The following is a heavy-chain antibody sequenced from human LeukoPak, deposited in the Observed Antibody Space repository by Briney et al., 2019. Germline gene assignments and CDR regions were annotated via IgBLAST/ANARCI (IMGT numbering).Heavy chain of an antibody. Sequence: SVKVSCKASGDTFSRKAFSWVRQAPGQGLELMGRITPIVGIPNYTPTFRGRVTITADTSTSTVYMELSSLRSEDTAVYYCARVDDSSGYSYYFDYWGQGTLVTVSS. J-gene: IGHJ4*02. V-gene: IGHV1-69*04. D-gene: IGHD3-22*01. CDR1: GDTFSRKA. CDR3: ARVDDSSGYSYYFDY. CDR2: ITPIVGIP.